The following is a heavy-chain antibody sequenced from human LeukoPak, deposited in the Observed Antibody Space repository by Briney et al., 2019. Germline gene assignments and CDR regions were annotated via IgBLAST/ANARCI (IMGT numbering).Heavy chain of an antibody. D-gene: IGHD4-17*01. CDR2: IGWDGGKT. J-gene: IGHJ4*02. CDR1: GFTFDDYS. CDR3: AKDSQPLDDYGDYIDF. V-gene: IGHV3-43*01. Sequence: GGSLRLSCAASGFTFDDYSMHWVRQAPGKGLEWVSLIGWDGGKTYYADSVKGRFTISRDNSKNSLYLQMNSLRTEDTALYFCAKDSQPLDDYGDYIDFWGQGTLVTVSS.